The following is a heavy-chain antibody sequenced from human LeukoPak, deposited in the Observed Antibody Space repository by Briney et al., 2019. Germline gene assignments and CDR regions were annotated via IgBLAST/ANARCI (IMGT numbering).Heavy chain of an antibody. CDR1: GGTFSSYA. CDR2: IIPILGIA. V-gene: IGHV1-69*04. Sequence: SVKVSCKASGGTFSSYAISWVRQAPGQGLEWMGRIIPILGIANYAQKFQGRATITADKSTSTAYMELSSLRSEDTAVYYCARAPAYSGSYRGYFDYWGQGTLVTVSS. CDR3: ARAPAYSGSYRGYFDY. J-gene: IGHJ4*02. D-gene: IGHD1-26*01.